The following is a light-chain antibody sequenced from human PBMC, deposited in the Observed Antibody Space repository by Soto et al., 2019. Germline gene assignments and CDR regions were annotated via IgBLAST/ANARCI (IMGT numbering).Light chain of an antibody. CDR2: DTS. CDR3: QPYNNWPLT. CDR1: QGIGDT. V-gene: IGKV3-15*01. J-gene: IGKJ4*01. Sequence: EVVMRDSPATLSVSPLEGATLSFRASQGIGDTLAWYQHKPGQTPRLLIYDTSARATGVPTRFSGSRSGAEFTLTINSLQSEDFAVYYCQPYNNWPLTFGGGTKVDIK.